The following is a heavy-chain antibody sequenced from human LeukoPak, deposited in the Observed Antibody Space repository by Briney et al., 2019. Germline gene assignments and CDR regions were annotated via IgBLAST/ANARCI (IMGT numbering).Heavy chain of an antibody. CDR1: GYTFTGYY. CDR3: ILTSDNYYYYGMDV. CDR2: INPNSGGT. J-gene: IGHJ6*02. D-gene: IGHD2-8*01. Sequence: ASVKVSCKASGYTFTGYYMHWVRQAPRQGLEWMGWINPNSGGTNYAQKFQGRVTMTRDTSTSTAYMELSRLRSDDTAVYYCILTSDNYYYYGMDVWGQGTTVTVSS. V-gene: IGHV1-2*02.